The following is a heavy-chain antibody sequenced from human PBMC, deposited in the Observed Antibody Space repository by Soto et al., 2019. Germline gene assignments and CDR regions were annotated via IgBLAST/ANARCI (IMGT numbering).Heavy chain of an antibody. J-gene: IGHJ3*02. D-gene: IGHD2-2*01. CDR3: ANPGDQYQLPTINDNFNI. V-gene: IGHV3-23*01. CDR1: GFTFNRYA. Sequence: EVQLLESGGGLVQPGGSLRLSCAASGFTFNRYAMSWVRQAPGRGLEWVSTISDSGASTYFADSVKGRFTISRDNPMNTLYLHMNSLRAEDTAVYYCANPGDQYQLPTINDNFNIWGKVTMVTVSS. CDR2: ISDSGAST.